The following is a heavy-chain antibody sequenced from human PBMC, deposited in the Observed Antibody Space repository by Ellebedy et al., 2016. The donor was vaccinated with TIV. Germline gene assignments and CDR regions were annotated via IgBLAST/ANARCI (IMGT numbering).Heavy chain of an antibody. CDR3: ARDYCSGGSCHWRFDY. Sequence: SQTLSLTCAISGDSVSRNSDAWNWIRQSPSRGLEWLGRTYYRSKWHNDYAVSVKTRITFNADTSKNQISLQLNSVTPEDTAVYYCARDYCSGGSCHWRFDYWGQGTLVTVSS. D-gene: IGHD2-15*01. V-gene: IGHV6-1*01. J-gene: IGHJ4*02. CDR1: GDSVSRNSDA. CDR2: TYYRSKWHN.